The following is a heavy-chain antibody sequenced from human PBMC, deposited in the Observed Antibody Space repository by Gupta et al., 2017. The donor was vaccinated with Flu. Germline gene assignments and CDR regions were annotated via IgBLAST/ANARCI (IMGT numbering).Heavy chain of an antibody. Sequence: APGKGLEWVSSISNSHDYIFYADSVKGRFTISRDNAKNSLYLQMNNLRAEDTAVYYCARDRSYFDSGGYRQPEASDYWGQGTPVTVSS. CDR2: ISNSHDYI. V-gene: IGHV3-21*01. J-gene: IGHJ4*02. CDR3: ARDRSYFDSGGYRQPEASDY. D-gene: IGHD3-22*01.